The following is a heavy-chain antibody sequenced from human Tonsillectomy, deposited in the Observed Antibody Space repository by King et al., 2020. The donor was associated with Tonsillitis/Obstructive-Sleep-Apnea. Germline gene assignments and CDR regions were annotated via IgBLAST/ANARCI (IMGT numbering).Heavy chain of an antibody. V-gene: IGHV4-59*03. CDR1: GGSISSYY. J-gene: IGHJ3*02. Sequence: VQLQESGPGLVKPSETLSLTCTVSGGSISSYYWGWIRQPPGKGLEWIWFIFNIGSTNYNPSLKSRVPISVATSKNQFSLKLGSVTAADTAVYYCANMGRVPDAFDIWGQGTMVTVSS. CDR2: IFNIGST. CDR3: ANMGRVPDAFDI. D-gene: IGHD3-16*01.